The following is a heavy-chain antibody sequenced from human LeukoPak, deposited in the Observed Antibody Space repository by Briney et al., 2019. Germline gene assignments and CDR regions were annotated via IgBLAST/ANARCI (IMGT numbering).Heavy chain of an antibody. CDR2: IYPSGNT. V-gene: IGHV4-61*02. Sequence: PSQTLSLTCTVSGGSINSGSYSWSWIRQPAGKGLEWIGRIYPSGNTNYNPSLKSRVTISVDTSKNQFSLKLSSVTAADTAVYYCARQIQPYCSSTSCAAYSQGFDYWGQGTLVTVSS. CDR1: GGSINSGSYS. D-gene: IGHD2-2*01. J-gene: IGHJ4*02. CDR3: ARQIQPYCSSTSCAAYSQGFDY.